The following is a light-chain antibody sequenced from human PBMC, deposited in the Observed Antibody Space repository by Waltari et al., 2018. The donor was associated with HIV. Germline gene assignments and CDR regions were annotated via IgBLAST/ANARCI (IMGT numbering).Light chain of an antibody. V-gene: IGLV2-23*02. Sequence: QPALPPPTSASGPPGPSTTTSCTGASTDLGCYNLASWYQQHPGKAPKPMIYEVSKRPSGVSNRFSASKSANTASLTISGLQAEDEADYYCCSYAGSNTHVFGTGTKVTVL. J-gene: IGLJ1*01. CDR3: CSYAGSNTHV. CDR1: STDLGCYNL. CDR2: EVS.